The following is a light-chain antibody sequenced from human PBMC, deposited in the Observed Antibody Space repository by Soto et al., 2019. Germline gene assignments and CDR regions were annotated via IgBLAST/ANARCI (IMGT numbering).Light chain of an antibody. CDR1: SGSVTTTSY. CDR3: VLYMYNGIGV. J-gene: IGLJ2*01. CDR2: NTN. Sequence: QAVVTQEPSFSVSPGGTVTLTCALSSGSVTTTSYPSWYQQTPGQSPRTLIYNTNTRSSGVPDRFSGSILGNKAALTITGAQADDESHYYCVLYMYNGIGVFGGGTKLTVL. V-gene: IGLV8-61*01.